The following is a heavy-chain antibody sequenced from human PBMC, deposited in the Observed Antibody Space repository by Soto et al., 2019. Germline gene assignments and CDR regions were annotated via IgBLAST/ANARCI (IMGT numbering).Heavy chain of an antibody. CDR2: IYYSGST. D-gene: IGHD2-2*01. V-gene: IGHV4-61*01. J-gene: IGHJ6*02. CDR1: GGSVSSGSYY. CDR3: AGGFEGYCSSTSCYGNYYYYGMDV. Sequence: QVQLQESGPGLVKPSETLSLTCTVSGGSVSSGSYYWSWIRQPPGKGLEWIGYIYYSGSTNYNPSLKSRVTISVDTSKNQFSLKLSSVTAADTAVYYCAGGFEGYCSSTSCYGNYYYYGMDVWGQGTTVTVSS.